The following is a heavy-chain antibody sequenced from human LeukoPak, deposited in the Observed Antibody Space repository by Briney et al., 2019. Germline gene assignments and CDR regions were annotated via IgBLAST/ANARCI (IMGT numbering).Heavy chain of an antibody. CDR3: AKDWRYYDSSGYTH. J-gene: IGHJ4*02. V-gene: IGHV3-9*01. Sequence: GGSLRLSCAASGFTFDEYAMHWVRQAPGKGLEWVSSISWNSGSIGYADSVKGRFTISRDNAKNSLYLQMNSLRAEDTAVYYCAKDWRYYDSSGYTHWGQGTLVTVSS. CDR1: GFTFDEYA. CDR2: ISWNSGSI. D-gene: IGHD3-22*01.